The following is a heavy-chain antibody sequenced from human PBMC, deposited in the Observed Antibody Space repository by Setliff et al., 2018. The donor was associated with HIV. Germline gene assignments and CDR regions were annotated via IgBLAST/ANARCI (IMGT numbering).Heavy chain of an antibody. V-gene: IGHV4-59*01. D-gene: IGHD5-18*01. Sequence: PSETLSLTCTVSGGSISSYYWSWIRQPPGKGLEWIGYIYYSGSTNYNPSLKSRVTISVDTSKNQFSLKLSSVTAADTAVYYCARDVYSYGRFYFDYWGQGTLVTVSS. CDR1: GGSISSYY. CDR3: ARDVYSYGRFYFDY. J-gene: IGHJ4*02. CDR2: IYYSGST.